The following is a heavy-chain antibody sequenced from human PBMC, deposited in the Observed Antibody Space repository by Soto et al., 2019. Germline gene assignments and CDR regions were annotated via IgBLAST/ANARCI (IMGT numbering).Heavy chain of an antibody. CDR3: ARYIVATIRGRRGANIAY. Sequence: QVQLQESGPGLVKPSQTLSLTCTVSGGSISSGDYYWSWIRQPPGKGLEWIGYIYYSGSTYYNPSLKSRVTISVDTSKNQFSLKLSSVTAADTAVYYCARYIVATIRGRRGANIAYWGQGTLVTVSS. V-gene: IGHV4-30-4*01. J-gene: IGHJ4*02. D-gene: IGHD5-12*01. CDR2: IYYSGST. CDR1: GGSISSGDYY.